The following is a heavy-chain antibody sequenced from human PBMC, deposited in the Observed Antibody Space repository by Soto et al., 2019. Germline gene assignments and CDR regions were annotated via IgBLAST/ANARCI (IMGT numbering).Heavy chain of an antibody. J-gene: IGHJ4*02. V-gene: IGHV3-9*01. CDR1: GFTFDDYA. D-gene: IGHD3-3*01. Sequence: GGSLRLSCAASGFTFDDYAMHWVRQAPGKGLEWVSGISWNSGSIGYADSVKGRFTISRDNAKNSLYLQMNSLRAEDTALYYCANEKRTYYDFWSGRVLFDYWGQGTLVTVSS. CDR3: ANEKRTYYDFWSGRVLFDY. CDR2: ISWNSGSI.